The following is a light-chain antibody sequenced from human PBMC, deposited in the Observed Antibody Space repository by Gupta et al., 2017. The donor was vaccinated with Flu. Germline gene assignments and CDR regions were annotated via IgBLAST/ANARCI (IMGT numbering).Light chain of an antibody. CDR3: QRYEGPWT. V-gene: IGKV4-1*01. CDR2: WTY. J-gene: IGKJ1*01. Sequence: GSPVDGVAADTKSSRSLLYGPNSRQARSWYQQTPGPTRDLIRSWTYARDTGVPNRCSGSWSGTDFTITIIRLQADDVTVYLCQRYEGPWTFGQGTKVEIK. CDR1: RSLLYGPNSRQA.